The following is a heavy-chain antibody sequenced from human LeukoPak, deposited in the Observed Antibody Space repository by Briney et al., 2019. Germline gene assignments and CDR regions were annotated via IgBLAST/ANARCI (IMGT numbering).Heavy chain of an antibody. CDR2: INSKTGDT. Sequence: ASAKVSCKASGYTFTDYYMHWVRQAPGQGLEWMGWINSKTGDTKYVQKFQGRVTMTRDSSINIAYMELSRLRSDDTAVYYCARDTARITIFGVAKYMDVWGRGTTVTVSS. CDR1: GYTFTDYY. CDR3: ARDTARITIFGVAKYMDV. J-gene: IGHJ6*03. D-gene: IGHD3-3*01. V-gene: IGHV1-2*02.